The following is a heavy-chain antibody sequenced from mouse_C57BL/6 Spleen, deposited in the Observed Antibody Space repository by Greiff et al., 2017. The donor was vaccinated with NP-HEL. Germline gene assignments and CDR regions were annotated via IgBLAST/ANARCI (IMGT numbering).Heavy chain of an antibody. CDR3: ARTGTKVPYYFDY. D-gene: IGHD4-1*01. J-gene: IGHJ2*01. V-gene: IGHV5-17*01. CDR1: GFTFSDYG. CDR2: ISSGSSTI. Sequence: EVHLVESGGGLVKPGGSLKLSCAASGFTFSDYGMHWVRQAPEKGLEWVAYISSGSSTIYYADTVKGRFTISRDNAKNTLFLQMTSLRSEDTAMYYCARTGTKVPYYFDYWGQGTTLTVSS.